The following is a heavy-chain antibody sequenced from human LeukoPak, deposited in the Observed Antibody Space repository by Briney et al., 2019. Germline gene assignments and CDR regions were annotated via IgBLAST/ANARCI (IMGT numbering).Heavy chain of an antibody. J-gene: IGHJ4*02. V-gene: IGHV4-31*03. CDR2: IYYSGST. Sequence: SETLSLTCTVSGGSLSSGGSYWSWIRQHPGKGLEWIGYIYYSGSTYYNPSLKSRVTMSVDTSKNQFSLKLSSVTAADTAVYYCASIRGVFEHYYDFWSGYYTDRDTDYWGQGTLVTVSS. D-gene: IGHD3-3*01. CDR1: GGSLSSGGSY. CDR3: ASIRGVFEHYYDFWSGYYTDRDTDY.